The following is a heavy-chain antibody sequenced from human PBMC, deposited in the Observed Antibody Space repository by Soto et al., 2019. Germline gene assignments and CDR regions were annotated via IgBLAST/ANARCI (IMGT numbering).Heavy chain of an antibody. J-gene: IGHJ3*02. D-gene: IGHD3-10*01. CDR3: ARGIQGLGSYYNGAFDI. Sequence: GGSLRLSCAASGFTFSSYAMHWVRQAPGKGLEWVAVISYDGRNKYYTDSVKGRLTISRDNSKNTLYLQMNSLRAEDTAVYYGARGIQGLGSYYNGAFDIWGQGRMVT. V-gene: IGHV3-30*04. CDR2: ISYDGRNK. CDR1: GFTFSSYA.